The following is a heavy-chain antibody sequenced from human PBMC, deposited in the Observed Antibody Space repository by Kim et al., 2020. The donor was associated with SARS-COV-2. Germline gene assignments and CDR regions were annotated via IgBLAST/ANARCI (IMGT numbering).Heavy chain of an antibody. J-gene: IGHJ5*02. CDR3: ARQLSLHRYFDP. CDR2: IYYTGNT. Sequence: SETLSLTCSVSGGAISSFYWSWIRQPPGKQLEWIGYIYYTGNTNSNPSLKSRVTISADTSKNQVSPKVRSVTAADTAIYYCARQLSLHRYFDPWGQGTLV. CDR1: GGAISSFY. D-gene: IGHD1-26*01. V-gene: IGHV4-59*08.